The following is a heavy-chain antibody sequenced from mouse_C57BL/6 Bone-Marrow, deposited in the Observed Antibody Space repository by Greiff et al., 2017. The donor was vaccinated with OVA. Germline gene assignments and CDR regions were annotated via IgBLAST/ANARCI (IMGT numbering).Heavy chain of an antibody. J-gene: IGHJ4*01. Sequence: EVKLVESGPGLVKPSQSLSLTCSVPGYSITSGYYWNWIRQFPGNKLEWMGYISYDGSNNYNPSLKNRISITRDTSKNQFFLKLNSVTTEDTATYYCASYSSGYVMDYWGQGTSVTVSS. V-gene: IGHV3-6*01. CDR2: ISYDGSN. D-gene: IGHD3-2*02. CDR3: ASYSSGYVMDY. CDR1: GYSITSGYY.